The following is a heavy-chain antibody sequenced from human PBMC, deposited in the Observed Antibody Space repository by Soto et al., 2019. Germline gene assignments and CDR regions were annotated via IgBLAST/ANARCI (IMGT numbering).Heavy chain of an antibody. Sequence: VASVKVSCKASGYTFTGYYMHWVRQAPGQGLEWMGWINPNSGGTNYAQKFQGWVTTTRDTSISTAYMELSRLRSDDTAVYYCARAHSGYYSGFDYWGQGTLVTVSS. CDR1: GYTFTGYY. D-gene: IGHD3-22*01. CDR2: INPNSGGT. J-gene: IGHJ4*02. CDR3: ARAHSGYYSGFDY. V-gene: IGHV1-2*04.